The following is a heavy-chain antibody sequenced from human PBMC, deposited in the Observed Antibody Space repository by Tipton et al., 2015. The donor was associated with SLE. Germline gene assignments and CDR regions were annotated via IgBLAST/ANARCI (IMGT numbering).Heavy chain of an antibody. V-gene: IGHV4-30-4*08. D-gene: IGHD4-17*01. Sequence: TLSLTCTVSGHSISNGDYYWRWIRQLPGKGLEWIGYIYLSGLTSYNPSLNNRVSISVDTSNSQFSLKLSSVTAADTAIYYCASVDDTVTTHFEHWGQGTLVTVSS. J-gene: IGHJ4*02. CDR3: ASVDDTVTTHFEH. CDR2: IYLSGLT. CDR1: GHSISNGDYY.